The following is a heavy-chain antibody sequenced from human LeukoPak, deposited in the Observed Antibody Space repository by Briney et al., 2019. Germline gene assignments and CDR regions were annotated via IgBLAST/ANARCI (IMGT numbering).Heavy chain of an antibody. CDR2: IKQDGSEK. V-gene: IGHV3-7*01. CDR1: GFTFSDYW. CDR3: ARDLGADRFDY. Sequence: GGSLRLSCAASGFTFSDYWMSWVRQAPGKGLEWVANIKQDGSEKYYVDSVKGRFTISRDNAKNSLYVQMNSLRAEDTAVYYCARDLGADRFDYWGQGTLVTVSS. J-gene: IGHJ4*02.